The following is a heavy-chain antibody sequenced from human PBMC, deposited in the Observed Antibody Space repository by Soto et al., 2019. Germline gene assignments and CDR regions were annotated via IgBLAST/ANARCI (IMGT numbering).Heavy chain of an antibody. Sequence: QITLKESGPTLVKPTQTLTLTCTFSGFSLTSIVGVGWIRQPPGKALEWLGIIYRVDIKYYSPSLQNRLSITTNTSENPVVLTMTNMDPVDTGTYYCAHRDAIRLFDLWGQGTLVTVSS. CDR1: GFSLTSIVG. J-gene: IGHJ4*02. V-gene: IGHV2-5*02. CDR2: IYRVDIK. CDR3: AHRDAIRLFDL. D-gene: IGHD2-2*02.